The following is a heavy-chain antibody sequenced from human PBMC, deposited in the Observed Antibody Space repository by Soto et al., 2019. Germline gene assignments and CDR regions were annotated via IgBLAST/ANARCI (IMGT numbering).Heavy chain of an antibody. CDR2: INAGNGNT. J-gene: IGHJ4*02. CDR1: GYTFTSYA. V-gene: IGHV1-3*01. Sequence: GASVKVSCKASGYTFTSYAMHWVRQAPGQRLEWMGWINAGNGNTKYSQKFQGRVTITRDTSASTAYMELSSLRSEDTAVYYCAREGNYLQPFDYWGQGTLVTVSS. CDR3: AREGNYLQPFDY. D-gene: IGHD4-4*01.